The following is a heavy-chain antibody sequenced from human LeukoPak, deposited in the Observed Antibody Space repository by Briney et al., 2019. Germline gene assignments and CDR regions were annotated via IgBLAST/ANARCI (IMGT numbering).Heavy chain of an antibody. CDR1: GFTFSSYS. CDR2: ITSSSTTI. J-gene: IGHJ3*02. Sequence: PGGSLRLSCAASGFTFSSYSMNWVRQAPGKGLEWVSYITSSSTTIYYADSVKGRFTISRDNAKNSLYLQMNSLRAEDTAVYYCARGRRYDSTGRGTFDIWGQGTMVTVSS. V-gene: IGHV3-48*01. D-gene: IGHD3-22*01. CDR3: ARGRRYDSTGRGTFDI.